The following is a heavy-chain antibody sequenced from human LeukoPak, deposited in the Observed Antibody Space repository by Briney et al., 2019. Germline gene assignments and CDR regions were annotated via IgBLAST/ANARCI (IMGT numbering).Heavy chain of an antibody. CDR2: INCEGSNT. D-gene: IGHD4-23*01. V-gene: IGHV3-74*01. Sequence: GGSLRLSCAASGFTFSSYWMNWVRQAPGKGLVWVSRINCEGSNTKYADSVKGRFTISRDNAKHTLYLQMNSVRGGDTGVYYCAREGMALVNFDYWGQGTLVTVSS. J-gene: IGHJ4*02. CDR3: AREGMALVNFDY. CDR1: GFTFSSYW.